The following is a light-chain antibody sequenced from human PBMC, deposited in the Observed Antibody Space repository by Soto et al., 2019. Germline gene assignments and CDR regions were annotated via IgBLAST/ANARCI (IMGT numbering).Light chain of an antibody. J-gene: IGKJ4*01. CDR1: QSVNSY. Sequence: EIGMTQAPATLSVAPGERVTLSCRPDQSVNSYLDWYQPKPGQAPRLLRYDTSTRATWIPARFSGSGSGTLFTLTISSLQSEDFAIYYCQQDDHWPLTFGGGTKVEIK. CDR2: DTS. V-gene: IGKV3-15*01. CDR3: QQDDHWPLT.